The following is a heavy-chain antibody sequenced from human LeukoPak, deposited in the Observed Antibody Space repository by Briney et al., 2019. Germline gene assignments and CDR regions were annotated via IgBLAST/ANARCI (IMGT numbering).Heavy chain of an antibody. Sequence: SETLSLTRIVSGGSISSYYWSWIRQPPGKGLEWIGYIYYSGSTNYNPSLKSRVTISVDTSKNQFSLKLSSVTAADTAVYYCARDPYSSSYYRAFDIWGQGTMVTVSS. D-gene: IGHD6-13*01. CDR3: ARDPYSSSYYRAFDI. J-gene: IGHJ3*02. V-gene: IGHV4-59*01. CDR2: IYYSGST. CDR1: GGSISSYY.